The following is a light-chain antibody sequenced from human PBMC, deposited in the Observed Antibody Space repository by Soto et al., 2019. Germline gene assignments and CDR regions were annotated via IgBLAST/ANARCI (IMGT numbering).Light chain of an antibody. Sequence: QSVLTQPASVSGSPGQSLTISCTGTSSDVGGYNYVSWYQQHPGKAPKFMIYDVSNRPSGVSNRFSGSKSGNTASLAISGLQAEDEADYYCSSYTPSNTRQIVFGTGTKVTVL. CDR3: SSYTPSNTRQIV. CDR1: SSDVGGYNY. V-gene: IGLV2-14*01. CDR2: DVS. J-gene: IGLJ1*01.